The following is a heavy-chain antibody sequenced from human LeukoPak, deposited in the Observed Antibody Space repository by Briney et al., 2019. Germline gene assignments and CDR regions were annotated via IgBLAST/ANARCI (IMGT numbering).Heavy chain of an antibody. CDR2: MNPNSGNT. CDR1: GCTFTGYY. J-gene: IGHJ4*02. V-gene: IGHV1-8*02. D-gene: IGHD5-18*01. Sequence: GASVKVSCKASGCTFTGYYMHWVRQATGQGLEWMGWMNPNSGNTGYAQKFQGRVTMTRNTSISTAYMELSSLRSEDTAVYYCARASVRGYSYGAPYGYWGQGTLVTVSS. CDR3: ARASVRGYSYGAPYGY.